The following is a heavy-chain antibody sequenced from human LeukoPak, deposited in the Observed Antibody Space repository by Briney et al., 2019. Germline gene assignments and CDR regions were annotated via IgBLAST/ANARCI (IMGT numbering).Heavy chain of an antibody. CDR3: AREDLAARFDY. J-gene: IGHJ4*02. V-gene: IGHV3-30*03. CDR1: GFTFSSYG. CDR2: ISYDGRNK. Sequence: GGSLRLSCAASGFTFSSYGMHWVRQAPGKGLEWVAVISYDGRNKYYADSVKGRFTISRDNSKNTLYLQMNSLRAEDTAVYYCAREDLAARFDYWGQGTLVTVSS. D-gene: IGHD6-6*01.